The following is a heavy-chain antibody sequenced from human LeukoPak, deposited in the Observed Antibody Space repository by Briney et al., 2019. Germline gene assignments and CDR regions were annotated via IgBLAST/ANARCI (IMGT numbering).Heavy chain of an antibody. V-gene: IGHV4-34*01. Sequence: SETLSLTCAVHGGSFSGYYWNWIRRPPGKGLEWIGEINHSGSTTYNPSLKSRVTISVDTSKNQFSLKLSSVTAADTAVYYCATSPATSRNYWGQGTLVTVSS. CDR3: ATSPATSRNY. D-gene: IGHD2-15*01. J-gene: IGHJ4*02. CDR1: GGSFSGYY. CDR2: INHSGST.